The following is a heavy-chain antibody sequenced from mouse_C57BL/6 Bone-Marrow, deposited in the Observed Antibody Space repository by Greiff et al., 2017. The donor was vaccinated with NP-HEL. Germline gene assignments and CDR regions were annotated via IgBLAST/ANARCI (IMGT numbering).Heavy chain of an antibody. V-gene: IGHV1-19*01. CDR2: INPYNGGT. D-gene: IGHD1-1*01. Sequence: VQLQQSGPVLVKPGASVKMSCKASGYTFTDYYMNWVKQSHGKSLEWIGVINPYNGGTSYNQKFKGKATLTVDKSSSTAYMELNRLTSEYSAVYYCARPHYGSSPYWYFDVWGTGTTVTVSS. CDR3: ARPHYGSSPYWYFDV. J-gene: IGHJ1*03. CDR1: GYTFTDYY.